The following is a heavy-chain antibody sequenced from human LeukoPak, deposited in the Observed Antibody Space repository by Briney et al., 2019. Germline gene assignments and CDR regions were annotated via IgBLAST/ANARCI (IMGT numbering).Heavy chain of an antibody. CDR2: IYYSGST. Sequence: TLSLTCAVYGGSFSGYYWSWIRQHPGKGLEWIGYIYYSGSTYYNPSLKSRVTISVDTSKNQFSLKLSSVTAADTAVYYCARGYFDWLLYDYYYYGMDVWGQGTTVTVSS. V-gene: IGHV4-31*11. J-gene: IGHJ6*02. D-gene: IGHD3-9*01. CDR3: ARGYFDWLLYDYYYYGMDV. CDR1: GGSFSGYY.